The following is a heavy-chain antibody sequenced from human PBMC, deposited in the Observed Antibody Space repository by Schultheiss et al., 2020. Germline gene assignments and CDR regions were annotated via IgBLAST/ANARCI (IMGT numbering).Heavy chain of an antibody. V-gene: IGHV4-39*01. CDR3: ARRPPRDGFSYYNYGLDV. CDR1: GGSISSSSYY. Sequence: SETLSLTCAVYGGSISSSSYYWAWIRQPPGKGLQWIGSIYGSVTHYNASLKSRLTISVDTSQNQFSLRLSSVTVADTAVYYCARRPPRDGFSYYNYGLDVWGQGTTVTVSS. CDR2: IYGSVT. J-gene: IGHJ6*02. D-gene: IGHD3-3*01.